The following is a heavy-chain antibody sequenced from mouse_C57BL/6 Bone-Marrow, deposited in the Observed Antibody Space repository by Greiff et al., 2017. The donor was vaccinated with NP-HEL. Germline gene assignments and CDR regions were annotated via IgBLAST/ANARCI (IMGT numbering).Heavy chain of an antibody. D-gene: IGHD2-5*01. V-gene: IGHV1-82*01. CDR2: IYPGDGDT. J-gene: IGHJ1*03. Sequence: VQGVESGPELVKPGASVKISCKASGYAFSSSWMNWVKQRPGKGLEWIGRIYPGDGDTNYNGKFKGKATLTADKSSSTAYMQLSSLTSEDSAVYFCARRGYSKAYWYFDVWGTGTTVTVSS. CDR1: GYAFSSSW. CDR3: ARRGYSKAYWYFDV.